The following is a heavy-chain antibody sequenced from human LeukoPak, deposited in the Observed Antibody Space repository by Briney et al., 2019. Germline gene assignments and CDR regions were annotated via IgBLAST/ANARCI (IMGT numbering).Heavy chain of an antibody. CDR1: GFPFTSYA. V-gene: IGHV3-23*01. Sequence: PVGSLSLSCAASGFPFTSYAMTWVRQAPGGGQGWVAGISVSGGSTYYAHSVKGRFTISRDNSQNPVFLQMNSLRAADTALYYCAREGWGDFDYWGQGTLVTVSS. D-gene: IGHD3-10*01. CDR3: AREGWGDFDY. CDR2: ISVSGGST. J-gene: IGHJ4*02.